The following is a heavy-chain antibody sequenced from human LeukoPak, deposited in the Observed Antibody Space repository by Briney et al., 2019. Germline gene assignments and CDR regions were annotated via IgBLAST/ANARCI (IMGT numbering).Heavy chain of an antibody. V-gene: IGHV4-59*08. Sequence: SETLSLTCTVSGGSINSYYWSWIRQPPGKGLEWIGYIYYSGRTNNNPSLKSRVTMSVDTSKNQFSLNLSSVTAADTAMYYCARSAGAAAHFDYWGQGTLVTVSS. D-gene: IGHD6-13*01. CDR3: ARSAGAAAHFDY. CDR1: GGSINSYY. CDR2: IYYSGRT. J-gene: IGHJ4*02.